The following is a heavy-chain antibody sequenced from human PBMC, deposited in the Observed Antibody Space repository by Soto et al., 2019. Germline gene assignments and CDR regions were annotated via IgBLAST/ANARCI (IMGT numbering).Heavy chain of an antibody. V-gene: IGHV4-61*01. CDR3: AGAYTSSYYPAIYYYGLDV. CDR1: NASVNSGYYY. Sequence: HVQLQESGPGLVKPSETLSLTCNVSNASVNSGYYYWSWIRQPPGKGLEWIAYFYYGGATSYNPSLRSRVSISVDTSKSQFSLNIRSLTAADTAIYYCAGAYTSSYYPAIYYYGLDVWGQGTTVSVPS. J-gene: IGHJ6*02. D-gene: IGHD2-2*01. CDR2: FYYGGAT.